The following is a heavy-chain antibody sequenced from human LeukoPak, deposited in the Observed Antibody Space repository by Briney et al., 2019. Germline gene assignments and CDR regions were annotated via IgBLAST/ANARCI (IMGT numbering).Heavy chain of an antibody. CDR1: GFTFSSYW. CDR3: ARADMITFPGTFGY. CDR2: IKQDGSEK. V-gene: IGHV3-7*01. D-gene: IGHD3-16*01. Sequence: GGSLRLSCAASGFTFSSYWMSWVRQAPGKGLEWVANIKQDGSEKYYVDSVKGRFTISRDNAKNSLYLQMNSLRAEDTAVYYCARADMITFPGTFGYWGQGTLVTVSS. J-gene: IGHJ4*02.